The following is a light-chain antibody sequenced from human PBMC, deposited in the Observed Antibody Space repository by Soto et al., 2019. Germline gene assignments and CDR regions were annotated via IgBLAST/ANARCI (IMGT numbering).Light chain of an antibody. V-gene: IGKV1-5*03. CDR1: QSISSR. J-gene: IGKJ1*01. CDR3: QQYDSYSWT. Sequence: DIQMTQSPSTLSASVGDRVSITCRASQSISSRLAWYQQKPGKVPKLLIYKASSLESGVPSRFSGGGSGTEFTLTISSLQPDDFATYYCQQYDSYSWTCGQGTKVEI. CDR2: KAS.